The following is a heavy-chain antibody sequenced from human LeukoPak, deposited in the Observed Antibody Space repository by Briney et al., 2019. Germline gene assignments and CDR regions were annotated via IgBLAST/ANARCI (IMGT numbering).Heavy chain of an antibody. D-gene: IGHD6-19*01. Sequence: PGGSLRLSCAASGFTFSSYWMSWVRQAPGKGLEWVANIKQDGSEKYYVDSVKGRFTISRDNAKNSLYLQMNSLRAADTAVYYCARQGRSGWYADWFDPWGQGTLVTVSS. CDR3: ARQGRSGWYADWFDP. CDR1: GFTFSSYW. CDR2: IKQDGSEK. V-gene: IGHV3-7*03. J-gene: IGHJ5*02.